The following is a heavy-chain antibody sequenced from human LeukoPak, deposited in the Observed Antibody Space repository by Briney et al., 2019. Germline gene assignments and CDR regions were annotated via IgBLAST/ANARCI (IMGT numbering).Heavy chain of an antibody. V-gene: IGHV4-34*01. CDR1: GGSFSGYY. CDR2: INHSGST. CDR3: ARRLIVVVVAVTPETYNWFDP. Sequence: SETLSLTCAVYGGSFSGYYWSWIRQPPGKGLEWIGEINHSGSTNYNPSLKSRVTISVDTSKNQFSLKLSSVTAADTAVYYCARRLIVVVVAVTPETYNWFDPWGQGTLVTVSS. J-gene: IGHJ5*02. D-gene: IGHD2-15*01.